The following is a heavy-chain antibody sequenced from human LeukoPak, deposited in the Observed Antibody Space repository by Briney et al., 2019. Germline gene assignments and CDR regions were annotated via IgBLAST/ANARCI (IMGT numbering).Heavy chain of an antibody. D-gene: IGHD5-24*01. CDR2: INQDGSEK. J-gene: IGHJ4*02. CDR1: GLTFRSFW. CDR3: ARERDGRIFDY. V-gene: IGHV3-7*01. Sequence: GGSLRLSCAVSGLTFRSFWMSWVRQAPGKGLEWVANINQDGSEKYFVDSVRGRFTISRDNSKNSLHLEMNTLGAEDTALYYCARERDGRIFDYWGQGTLVTVSS.